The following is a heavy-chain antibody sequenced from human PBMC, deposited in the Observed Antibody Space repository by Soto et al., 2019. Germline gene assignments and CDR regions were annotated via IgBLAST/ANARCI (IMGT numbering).Heavy chain of an antibody. J-gene: IGHJ4*02. V-gene: IGHV4-31*03. Sequence: PSETLSLTCTVSGGSISSVGYYWSWIRQHPGKGLEWIGYIHYRGSTYYNPSLKSRVSMSVDTSKNQFSLKLSSVTAADTAIYYCANAPRDAYSYFDNWGQGSLVTVAS. CDR2: IHYRGST. CDR1: GGSISSVGYY. CDR3: ANAPRDAYSYFDN. D-gene: IGHD4-4*01.